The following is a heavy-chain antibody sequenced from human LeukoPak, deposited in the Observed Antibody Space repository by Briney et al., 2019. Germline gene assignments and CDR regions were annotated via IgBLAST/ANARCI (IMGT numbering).Heavy chain of an antibody. D-gene: IGHD3-10*01. V-gene: IGHV3-33*01. Sequence: SAFTQRSKGVQWLRQAQSTGLELGAGLWFDGGNKYYADSVKGRFTISRDNSKNTLYLQMNSLRAEDTAVYYCAREYGSVLGDYWGQGTLVTVSS. CDR2: LWFDGGNK. J-gene: IGHJ4*02. CDR1: AFTQRSKG. CDR3: AREYGSVLGDY.